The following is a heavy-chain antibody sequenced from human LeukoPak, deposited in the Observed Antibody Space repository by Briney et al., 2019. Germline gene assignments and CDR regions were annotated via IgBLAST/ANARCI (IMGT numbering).Heavy chain of an antibody. D-gene: IGHD3-9*01. CDR3: ARGAIQRYFDWLLPFDY. J-gene: IGHJ4*02. CDR1: GYTFTSYG. V-gene: IGHV1-18*01. CDR2: ISAYNGNT. Sequence: AASVKVSCKASGYTFTSYGISWVRQAPGQGLEWMGWISAYNGNTNYAQKLQGRVTMTTDTSTSTAYMELRSLRSDDTAVYYCARGAIQRYFDWLLPFDYWGQGTLVTVSS.